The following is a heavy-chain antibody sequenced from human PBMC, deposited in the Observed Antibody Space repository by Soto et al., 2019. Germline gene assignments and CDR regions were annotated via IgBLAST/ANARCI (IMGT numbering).Heavy chain of an antibody. CDR1: GFTFSSYA. Sequence: GGSLRLSCAASGFTFSSYAMRWVRQAPGKGLVWVSGIRNNGTSTNYADSVKGRFTVSRDNAKKTMSLQMNNLRAEDTAVYYCATWRGGYTYGLDHWGQGTPVTVSS. J-gene: IGHJ4*02. CDR2: IRNNGTST. D-gene: IGHD5-18*01. V-gene: IGHV3-74*01. CDR3: ATWRGGYTYGLDH.